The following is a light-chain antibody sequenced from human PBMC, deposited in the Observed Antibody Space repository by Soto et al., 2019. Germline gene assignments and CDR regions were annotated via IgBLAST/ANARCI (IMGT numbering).Light chain of an antibody. CDR1: QSVSSK. J-gene: IGKJ2*01. V-gene: IGKV3-15*01. CDR2: GAY. Sequence: EIVMTQSPATLSVSPGERATLSCRASQSVSSKLAWYQQKPGQAPRLLIYGAYTRATGIPARFTGSGSGTEFTLTISSLQSEDFAVYYCQQYNNWPPTTFGQGTKLEIK. CDR3: QQYNNWPPTT.